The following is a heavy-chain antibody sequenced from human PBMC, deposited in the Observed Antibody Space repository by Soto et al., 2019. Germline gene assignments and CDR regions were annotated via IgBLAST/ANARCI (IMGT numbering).Heavy chain of an antibody. CDR2: IKEDGTQI. CDR3: ARTGTPXY. CDR1: GFTFNNYW. V-gene: IGHV3-7*03. D-gene: IGHD1-1*01. J-gene: IGHJ4*02. Sequence: GGSLRLSCATSGFTFNNYWMSWVRQAPGKGLEWVANIKEDGTQIYYVDSVKGRFTISRDNAKNSVSLQMNSLRAEDTAVYYCARTGTPXYLGPGTLVXVSS.